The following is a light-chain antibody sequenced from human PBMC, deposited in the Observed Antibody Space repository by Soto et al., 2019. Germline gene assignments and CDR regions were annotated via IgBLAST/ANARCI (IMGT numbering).Light chain of an antibody. V-gene: IGKV2-24*01. CDR3: MQATQSYT. Sequence: DIVLTQTPLSSPVTLGQLASISCKSSQRLVHSDGNTYFTRLQQRPGQPPRILIYKISKRFPGVPDRLSGSGAGTDFTLKMSRVEAEDVGVYYCMQATQSYTFSQGTKLEIK. CDR1: QRLVHSDGNTY. J-gene: IGKJ2*01. CDR2: KIS.